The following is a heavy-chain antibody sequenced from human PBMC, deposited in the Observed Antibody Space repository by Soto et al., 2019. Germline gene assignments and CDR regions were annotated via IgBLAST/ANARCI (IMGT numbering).Heavy chain of an antibody. CDR3: ARGGPGGSMVRGPPPYYYYGMDV. V-gene: IGHV4-59*01. CDR2: IYYSGST. Sequence: TSETLSLTCTVSGGSISSYYWSWIRQPPGKGLEWIGYIYYSGSTNYNPSLKSRVTISVDTSKNQFSLKLSSVTAADTAVYYCARGGPGGSMVRGPPPYYYYGMDVWGQGTTVTVSS. D-gene: IGHD3-10*01. CDR1: GGSISSYY. J-gene: IGHJ6*02.